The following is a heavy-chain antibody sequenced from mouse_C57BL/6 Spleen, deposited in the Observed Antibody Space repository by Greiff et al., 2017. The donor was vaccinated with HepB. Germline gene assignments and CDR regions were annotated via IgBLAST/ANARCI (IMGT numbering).Heavy chain of an antibody. J-gene: IGHJ3*01. V-gene: IGHV2-2*01. CDR3: ARNLYYDVDGGCGVAY. Sequence: QVQLQQSGPGLVQPSQSLSITCTVSGFSLTSYGVHWVRQSPGKGLEWLGVIWSGGSTDYNAAFISRLSISKDNSKSQVFFKMNSLQDDDTAIYYCARNLYYDVDGGCGVAYWGQGTLVTVSA. CDR1: GFSLTSYG. D-gene: IGHD2-3*01. CDR2: IWSGGST.